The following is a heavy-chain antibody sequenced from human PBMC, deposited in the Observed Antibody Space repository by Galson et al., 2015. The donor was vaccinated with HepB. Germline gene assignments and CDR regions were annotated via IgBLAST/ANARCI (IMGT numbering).Heavy chain of an antibody. CDR3: ARELWGSSSWYSGLGG. D-gene: IGHD6-13*01. CDR1: GYIFTDYY. V-gene: IGHV1-2*06. CDR2: INPYSGDT. Sequence: SVKVSCKASGYIFTDYYIHWVRQAPGQGLEWMGRINPYSGDTTYAQQFQGRVTMTGDTSVSAAYMELSRLRSDDTAVYYCARELWGSSSWYSGLGGWGQGTLVTVSS. J-gene: IGHJ4*02.